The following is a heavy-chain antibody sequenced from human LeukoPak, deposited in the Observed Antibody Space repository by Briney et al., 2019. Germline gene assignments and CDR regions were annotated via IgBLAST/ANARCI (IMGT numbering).Heavy chain of an antibody. J-gene: IGHJ4*02. CDR2: ISSSGSTI. V-gene: IGHV3-48*03. D-gene: IGHD3-3*01. CDR1: GFTFSSYE. CDR3: ARDSNYDFLGD. Sequence: GGSLRLSCAASGFTFSSYEMNWVRQAPGKGLEWVSYISSSGSTIYYADSVKGRFTISRDNAKNSLYLQMNSLRAEDTAVYYCARDSNYDFLGDWGQGTLVTVSS.